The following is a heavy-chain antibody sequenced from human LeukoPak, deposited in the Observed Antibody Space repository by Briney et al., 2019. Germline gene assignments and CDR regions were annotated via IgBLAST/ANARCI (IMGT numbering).Heavy chain of an antibody. J-gene: IGHJ6*03. CDR2: INHSGST. Sequence: PSETLSLTCAVYGGSFSGYYWSWIRQPPGKGLEWIGEINHSGSTNYNPSLKSRVTISVDTSKNQFSLKLSSVTAADTAVYYCARGATHQYYYYYYYMDVWGKGTTVTVSS. D-gene: IGHD2-15*01. V-gene: IGHV4-34*01. CDR1: GGSFSGYY. CDR3: ARGATHQYYYYYYYMDV.